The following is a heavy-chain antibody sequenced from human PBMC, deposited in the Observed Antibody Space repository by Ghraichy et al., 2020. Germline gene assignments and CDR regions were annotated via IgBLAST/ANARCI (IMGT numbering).Heavy chain of an antibody. V-gene: IGHV4-39*01. CDR1: GGSISSSSYY. CDR3: ARTPLYNWFDP. CDR2: IYYSGST. J-gene: IGHJ5*02. Sequence: SQTLSLTCTVSGGSISSSSYYWGWIRQPPGKGLEWIGSIYYSGSTYYNPSLKSRVTISVDTSKNQFSLKLSSVTAADTAVYYCARTPLYNWFDPWGQGTLVTVSS.